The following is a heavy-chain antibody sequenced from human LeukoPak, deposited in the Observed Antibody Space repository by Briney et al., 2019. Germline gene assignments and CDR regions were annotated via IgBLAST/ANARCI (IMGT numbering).Heavy chain of an antibody. CDR1: GGSISSYY. CDR3: ARGAYSGYDQYYFDY. D-gene: IGHD5-12*01. Sequence: PSETLSLTCTVSGGSISSYYWSWIRQPPGKGLEWIGYIYYSGSTNYNPSLKSRITISVDTSKNQSSLKLSSVAAADTAVYYCARGAYSGYDQYYFDYWGQGTLVTVSS. V-gene: IGHV4-59*01. CDR2: IYYSGST. J-gene: IGHJ4*02.